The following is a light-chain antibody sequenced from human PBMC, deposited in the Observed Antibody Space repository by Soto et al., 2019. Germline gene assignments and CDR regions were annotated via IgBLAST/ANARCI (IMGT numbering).Light chain of an antibody. CDR1: QTIATY. CDR2: AAS. CDR3: QQSYSTPLT. J-gene: IGKJ4*01. V-gene: IGKV1-39*01. Sequence: DIQMTQSPSSLSAYTGDRVTITCRASQTIATYLNWYQQKPGQAPKLLMYAASTLQTGVPSRFSGSGSGTDFTLIISNLQPEDFATYYCQQSYSTPLTFGGGTKVEIK.